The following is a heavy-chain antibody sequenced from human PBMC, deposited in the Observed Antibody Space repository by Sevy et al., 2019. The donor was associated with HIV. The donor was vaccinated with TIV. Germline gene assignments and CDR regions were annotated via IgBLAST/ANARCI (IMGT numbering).Heavy chain of an antibody. V-gene: IGHV4-4*07. D-gene: IGHD4-17*01. CDR1: GGSIGNHY. CDR3: ARGVGLTVTFYSDF. CDR2: IYPSGST. Sequence: SETLSLTCAVSGGSIGNHYWSWIRQPAGKGLEWIGRIYPSGSTNYNPSLKSRVTMSVDSSKNQFSLKLRSVTAADTAVYYCARGVGLTVTFYSDFWGQGTLVTVSS. J-gene: IGHJ4*02.